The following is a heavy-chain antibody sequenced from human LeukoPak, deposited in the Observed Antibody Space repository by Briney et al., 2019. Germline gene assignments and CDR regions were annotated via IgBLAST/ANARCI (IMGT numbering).Heavy chain of an antibody. V-gene: IGHV3-74*01. D-gene: IGHD7-27*01. CDR1: GFTFSSYW. Sequence: GGSLRLSCAASGFTFSSYWMHWVRQAPGQGLLWVSRIDSEGSSTRYADSVKGRFTISRDNAKNTLFLQMNSLRVDDTAVYYCARNLTGQPDFWGQGTLVTVSS. CDR3: ARNLTGQPDF. CDR2: IDSEGSST. J-gene: IGHJ4*02.